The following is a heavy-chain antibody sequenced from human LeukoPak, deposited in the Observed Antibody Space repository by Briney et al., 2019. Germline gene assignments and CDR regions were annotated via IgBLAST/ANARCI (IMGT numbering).Heavy chain of an antibody. D-gene: IGHD6-13*01. J-gene: IGHJ4*02. V-gene: IGHV3-7*01. Sequence: GESLRLSCAASGFTFTTYWMTWVRQAPGKGLEWVANINQDGTEKYYVDSVKGRFTISRDNAKNSLYLQMNSLRVEDTAVYYCAKDRLAAGGYWGQGTLVTVSS. CDR3: AKDRLAAGGY. CDR2: INQDGTEK. CDR1: GFTFTTYW.